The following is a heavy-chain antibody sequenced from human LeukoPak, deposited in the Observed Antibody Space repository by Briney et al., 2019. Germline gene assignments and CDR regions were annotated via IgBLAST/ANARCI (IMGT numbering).Heavy chain of an antibody. CDR1: GYTFTSYA. J-gene: IGHJ5*02. CDR2: INTNTGNP. CDR3: ARDKRAYYDFWSGYSPNWFDP. D-gene: IGHD3-3*01. V-gene: IGHV7-4-1*04. Sequence: GASVKVSCKASGYTFTSYAMNWVRQAPGQGLEWMGWINTNTGNPTYAQGFTGRFVFSLDTSVSMAYLQISSLKAEDTAVYYCARDKRAYYDFWSGYSPNWFDPWGQGTLVTVSS.